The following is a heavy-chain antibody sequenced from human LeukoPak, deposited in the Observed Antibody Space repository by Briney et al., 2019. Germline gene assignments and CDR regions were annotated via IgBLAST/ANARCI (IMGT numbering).Heavy chain of an antibody. D-gene: IGHD1-26*01. Sequence: PGGSLRLSCAASGFTFSIHGMHWVRQAPGKGLEWVTFIRSDGSTKYYADSVKGRFTISRDNSKNTLYLQMSSLRAEDTAVYYCARDRPIVGATKGAAFDIWGQGTMVTVSS. CDR2: IRSDGSTK. J-gene: IGHJ3*02. V-gene: IGHV3-30*02. CDR1: GFTFSIHG. CDR3: ARDRPIVGATKGAAFDI.